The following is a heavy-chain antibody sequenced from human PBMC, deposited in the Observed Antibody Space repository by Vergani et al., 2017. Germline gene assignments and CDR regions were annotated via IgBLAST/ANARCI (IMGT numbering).Heavy chain of an antibody. CDR3: VKEKIDLGSYFFDS. V-gene: IGHV3-21*04. CDR2: ISSCSSYI. J-gene: IGHJ4*01. Sequence: EVQLVESGGGLFKPGGSLRLSCAASGFPFSSYSRNGARRAPGKGLEWVSSISSCSSYIYYADSGKGRFTSSRDNAKNTVFLQMHSLRAEDTAIYYCVKEKIDLGSYFFDSWGHGILVTVSS. D-gene: IGHD2/OR15-2a*01. CDR1: GFPFSSYS.